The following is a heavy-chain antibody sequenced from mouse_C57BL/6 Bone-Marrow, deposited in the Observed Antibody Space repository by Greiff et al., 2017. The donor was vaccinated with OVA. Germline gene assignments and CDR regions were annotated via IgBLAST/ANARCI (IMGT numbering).Heavy chain of an antibody. CDR3: ARQVYGCGGSDY. Sequence: EVKLMESGGDLVKPGGSLKLSCAASGFTFSSYGMSWVRQTPDKRLEWVATISSGGSYTYYPDRVKGRFTISRDNTKNTLYLQMSSLESEDTAMYYSARQVYGCGGSDYWGQGTTLTVSS. CDR1: GFTFSSYG. D-gene: IGHD2-2*01. V-gene: IGHV5-6*01. J-gene: IGHJ2*01. CDR2: ISSGGSYT.